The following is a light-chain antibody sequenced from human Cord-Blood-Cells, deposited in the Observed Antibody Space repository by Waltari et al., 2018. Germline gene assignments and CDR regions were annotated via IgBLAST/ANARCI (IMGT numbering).Light chain of an antibody. V-gene: IGKV1-9*01. CDR1: QGISSY. CDR3: QQLNSDPIT. CDR2: AAS. Sequence: DIQLTQSPSFLSASVGDRVTITCRASQGISSYLAWYQQKPGKAPKLLIYAASTLQSGVPSRFSGSGSGTEFTLTIGSLQPEDFATYYCQQLNSDPITFGQGTRLEIK. J-gene: IGKJ5*01.